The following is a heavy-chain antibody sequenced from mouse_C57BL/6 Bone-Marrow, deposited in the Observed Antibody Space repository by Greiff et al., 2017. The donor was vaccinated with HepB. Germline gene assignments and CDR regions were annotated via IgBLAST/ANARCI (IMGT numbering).Heavy chain of an antibody. CDR3: ARSRDYDGLSWFAY. V-gene: IGHV1-42*01. Sequence: DVQLQQSGPELVKPGASVKISCKASGYSFTGYYMNWVKQSPEKSLEWIGEINPSTGGTTYNQKFKAKATLTVDKTSSTAYMQLKSLTSEDSAVYYCARSRDYDGLSWFAYWGQGTLVTVSA. CDR2: INPSTGGT. J-gene: IGHJ3*01. CDR1: GYSFTGYY. D-gene: IGHD2-4*01.